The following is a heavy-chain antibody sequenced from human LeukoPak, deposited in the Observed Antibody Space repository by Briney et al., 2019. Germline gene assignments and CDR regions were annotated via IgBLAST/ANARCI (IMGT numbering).Heavy chain of an antibody. CDR1: GFIFSSYA. D-gene: IGHD3-16*01. CDR3: AKASWVSTADAVL. J-gene: IGHJ4*02. V-gene: IGHV3-23*01. CDR2: LRGNGDT. Sequence: GGSLTLSCAASGFIFSSYAMSWVREAPARGLEWVSSLRGNGDTFYADSVKGRFNLSRDESRNTVYLHLNELRVEDTAVYYCAKASWVSTADAVLWGQGTVVTVSS.